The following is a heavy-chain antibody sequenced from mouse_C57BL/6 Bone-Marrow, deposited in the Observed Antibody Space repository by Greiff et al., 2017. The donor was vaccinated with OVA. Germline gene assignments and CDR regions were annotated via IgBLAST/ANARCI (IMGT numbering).Heavy chain of an antibody. V-gene: IGHV5-6*01. CDR3: ARHDYGSTSWFAY. CDR1: GFTFSSYG. J-gene: IGHJ3*01. Sequence: EVKLMESGGDLVKPGGSLKLSCAASGFTFSSYGMSWVRQTPDKRLEWVATISSGGSYTYYTDSVKGRFTISRDNAKNTLYLQMSSLTSEDTAMYYCARHDYGSTSWFAYWGQGTLVTVSA. CDR2: ISSGGSYT. D-gene: IGHD1-1*01.